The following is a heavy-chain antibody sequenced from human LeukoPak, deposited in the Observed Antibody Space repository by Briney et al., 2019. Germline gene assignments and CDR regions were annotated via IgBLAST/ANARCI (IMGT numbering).Heavy chain of an antibody. V-gene: IGHV3-7*01. CDR1: GFTFSSCW. J-gene: IGHJ5*02. CDR3: ARDSKWELPGWFDP. D-gene: IGHD1-26*01. CDR2: IKQDGSEK. Sequence: GGSLRLSCAASGFTFSSCWMSWVRQAPGKGLEWVANIKQDGSEKDYVDSVKGRFTISRDNAKNSLYLQMNSLRAEDTAVYYCARDSKWELPGWFDPWGQGTLVTVSS.